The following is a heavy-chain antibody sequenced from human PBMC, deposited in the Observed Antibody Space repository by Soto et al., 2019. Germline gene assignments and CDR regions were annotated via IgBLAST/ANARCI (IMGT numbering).Heavy chain of an antibody. Sequence: PGGSLRLSSTASGFNFSSYSMNWVRQAPGKGLEWVSSISSSSSYIYYADSVKGRFTISRDNAKNSLYLQMNSLRAEDTAVYYCARDPPYYYDSSGPHWGQGTLVTVSS. D-gene: IGHD3-22*01. V-gene: IGHV3-21*01. CDR3: ARDPPYYYDSSGPH. CDR1: GFNFSSYS. J-gene: IGHJ4*02. CDR2: ISSSSSYI.